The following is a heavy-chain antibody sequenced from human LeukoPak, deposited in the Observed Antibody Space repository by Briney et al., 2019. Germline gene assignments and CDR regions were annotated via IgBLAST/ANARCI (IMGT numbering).Heavy chain of an antibody. Sequence: ASVKVSCKASGYTITGYYIHWVRQAPGQGLEWMGWINPNNGGTNSAQKFQGRVTMTRDTSIGTAYMELSRLTYDDTAVYYCGRDRHWNQGNFDYWGQGTLVTVSS. J-gene: IGHJ4*02. V-gene: IGHV1-2*02. D-gene: IGHD1-1*01. CDR3: GRDRHWNQGNFDY. CDR1: GYTITGYY. CDR2: INPNNGGT.